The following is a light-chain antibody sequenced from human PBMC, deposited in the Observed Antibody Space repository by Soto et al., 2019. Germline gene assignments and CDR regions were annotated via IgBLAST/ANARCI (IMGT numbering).Light chain of an antibody. CDR3: QQYGSSPRT. Sequence: EIVLTQSPATLSLSPGERATLSCRASQTISSYLAWYQQKPGQAPRLLIYDASNRAAGIPARFSGFGSGTDFSLTSSSLEPEDFAIYYCQQYGSSPRTFGGGTNVEI. V-gene: IGKV3-11*01. CDR1: QTISSY. CDR2: DAS. J-gene: IGKJ4*01.